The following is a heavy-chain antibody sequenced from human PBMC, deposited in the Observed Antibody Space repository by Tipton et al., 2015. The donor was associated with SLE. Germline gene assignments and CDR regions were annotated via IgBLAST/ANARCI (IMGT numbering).Heavy chain of an antibody. CDR1: GGSFSGYY. J-gene: IGHJ5*02. Sequence: TLSLTCAVYGGSFSGYYWSWIRQPPGKGLEWIGEINHSGSTNYNPSLKSRVTISVDKSKNQFSLKLSSVTAADTAVYYCARVEYYGSGSYSYNWFDPWGQGTLVTVSS. V-gene: IGHV4-34*01. CDR2: INHSGST. D-gene: IGHD3-10*01. CDR3: ARVEYYGSGSYSYNWFDP.